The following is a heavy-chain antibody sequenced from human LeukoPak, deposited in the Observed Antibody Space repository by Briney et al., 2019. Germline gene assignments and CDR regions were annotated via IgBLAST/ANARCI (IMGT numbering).Heavy chain of an antibody. D-gene: IGHD3-22*01. CDR1: GYTFTSYY. Sequence: GASVKVSCKASGYTFTSYYMHWVRQAPGQGLEWMGIINPSGGSTSYAQKFQGRVTMTRDTSTSTVYMELSSLRSEDTAVYYCATPYYYDSSGYWYYYYGMDVWGQGTTVTVSS. J-gene: IGHJ6*02. V-gene: IGHV1-46*01. CDR2: INPSGGST. CDR3: ATPYYYDSSGYWYYYYGMDV.